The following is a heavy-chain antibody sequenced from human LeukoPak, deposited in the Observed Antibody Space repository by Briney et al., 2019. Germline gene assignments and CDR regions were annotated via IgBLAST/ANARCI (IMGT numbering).Heavy chain of an antibody. CDR2: IIPIFGTA. J-gene: IGHJ6*03. D-gene: IGHD3-10*01. CDR3: ARTRYDFYGSGSYYNEYYYYYYMDV. V-gene: IGHV1-69*05. CDR1: GGTFSSYA. Sequence: ASVKVSCKASGGTFSSYAISWVRQAPGQGLEWMGGIIPIFGTANYAQKFQGRVTITTDESTSTVYMELSSLRSEDTAVYYCARTRYDFYGSGSYYNEYYYYYYMDVWGKGTTVTVSS.